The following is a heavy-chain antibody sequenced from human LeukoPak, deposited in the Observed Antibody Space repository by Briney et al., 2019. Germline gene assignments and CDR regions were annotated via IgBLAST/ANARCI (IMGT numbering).Heavy chain of an antibody. CDR3: AKDRPNYYGSNGHYYRRDGDY. CDR2: TTGDGGTT. Sequence: GGSLRLSCAASGFTFSSYAMSWVRQSTGKGLEWVSSTTGDGGTTYYSNSVKGRFTISRDNSRNTLYLQMNSLRAEDTAVYYCAKDRPNYYGSNGHYYRRDGDYWGQGTLVTVSS. J-gene: IGHJ4*02. V-gene: IGHV3-23*01. CDR1: GFTFSSYA. D-gene: IGHD3-22*01.